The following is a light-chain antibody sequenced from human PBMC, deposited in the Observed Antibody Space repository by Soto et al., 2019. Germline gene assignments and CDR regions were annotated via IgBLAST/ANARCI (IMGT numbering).Light chain of an antibody. V-gene: IGKV1-27*01. J-gene: IGKJ4*01. CDR3: KEYNSGLN. CDR2: VAS. Sequence: DIQMTHSPSSLSASVLYIVTITFRSSQGISNYLAWYQQKPGKVPKVLIYVASALQSGVPSRFSGSGSGRDFTLTISSLQPEDVATYYRKEYNSGLNFGGGTKVDIK. CDR1: QGISNY.